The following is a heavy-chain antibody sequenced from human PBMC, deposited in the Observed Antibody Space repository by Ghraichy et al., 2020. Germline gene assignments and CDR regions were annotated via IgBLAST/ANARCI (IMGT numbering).Heavy chain of an antibody. V-gene: IGHV3-48*01. CDR3: VVDSIMIFGVVKSY. Sequence: GGSLRLSCAASGFTFSSQDMDWVRQAPGKGLEWISYISTSGTTIYYADSVKGRFTISRDNAKNSLYLQMNTLRAEDTAIYYCVVDSIMIFGVVKSYWGQGTLVTVSS. D-gene: IGHD3-3*01. CDR1: GFTFSSQD. CDR2: ISTSGTTI. J-gene: IGHJ4*02.